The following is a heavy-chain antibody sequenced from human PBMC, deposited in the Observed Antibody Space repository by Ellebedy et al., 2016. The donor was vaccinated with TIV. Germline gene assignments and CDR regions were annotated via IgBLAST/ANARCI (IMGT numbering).Heavy chain of an antibody. J-gene: IGHJ4*02. D-gene: IGHD3-22*01. Sequence: GSLRLSCTVSGGSIINNYWTWIRQPAGEGLEWIGRIYTSGSTNYNPSLKSRVTMSVDTSKNQFSLKLSSVTAADTAVYYCARERRGILSGYYDPIKYFDYWGQGTLVTVSS. CDR2: IYTSGST. V-gene: IGHV4-4*07. CDR1: GGSIINNY. CDR3: ARERRGILSGYYDPIKYFDY.